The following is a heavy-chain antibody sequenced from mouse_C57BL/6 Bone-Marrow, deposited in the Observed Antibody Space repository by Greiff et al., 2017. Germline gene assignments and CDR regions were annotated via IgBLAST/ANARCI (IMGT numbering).Heavy chain of an antibody. CDR3: EREGDYYGSSPYYFDY. D-gene: IGHD1-1*01. CDR1: GYTFTDYY. V-gene: IGHV1-26*01. Sequence: EVQLQQSGPELVKPGASVKISCKASGYTFTDYYMNWVKQSHGKSLEWIGDINPNNGGTSYNQKFKGKATLTVDKSSSTAYMELRSLTSEDSAVYYCEREGDYYGSSPYYFDYWGTGTTLTVSS. J-gene: IGHJ2*01. CDR2: INPNNGGT.